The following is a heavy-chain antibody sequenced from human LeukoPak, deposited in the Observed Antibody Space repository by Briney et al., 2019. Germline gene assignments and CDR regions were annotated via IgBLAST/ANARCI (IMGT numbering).Heavy chain of an antibody. CDR2: ISGSGGNT. Sequence: PGGSLRLSCAASGFTFSSYAVSWVRQAPEKGLEWVSAISGSGGNTDYADSVKGRFTISRDNSKNTLYLQMNSLRAEDTAVYYCARNTHYDFWSDYLYYFDYWGQGTLVTVSS. V-gene: IGHV3-23*01. CDR3: ARNTHYDFWSDYLYYFDY. D-gene: IGHD3-3*01. CDR1: GFTFSSYA. J-gene: IGHJ4*02.